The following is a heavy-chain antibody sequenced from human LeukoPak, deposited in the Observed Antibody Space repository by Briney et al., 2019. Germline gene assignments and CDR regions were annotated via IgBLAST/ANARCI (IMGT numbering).Heavy chain of an antibody. D-gene: IGHD3-10*02. CDR2: INSDGSSL. Sequence: GGSLRLSCAASGFTLNTYWMNWVRQAPGKRLVWVSRINSDGSSLTYADSVKGRFTVSRDNTKNRLYLQMNSLRAEDTAMYYCTRDLRMDYYYVDYYYYGMDVWGQGTTVTVSS. CDR1: GFTLNTYW. CDR3: TRDLRMDYYYVDYYYYGMDV. J-gene: IGHJ6*02. V-gene: IGHV3-74*03.